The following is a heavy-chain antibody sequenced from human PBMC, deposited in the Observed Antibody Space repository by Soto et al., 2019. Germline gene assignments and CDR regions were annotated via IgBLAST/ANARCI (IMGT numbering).Heavy chain of an antibody. D-gene: IGHD3-10*01. CDR1: GGSISSYY. J-gene: IGHJ6*03. CDR3: AMTYYYGSGSWVGYYYYYMDV. V-gene: IGHV4-59*01. Sequence: SEPLSLTCTVSGGSISSYYWSWIRQPPGKGQEWIGYIYYSGSTNFNPSLQSRVPISVDTSKKQFSLKLSSVTAADTAVYCCAMTYYYGSGSWVGYYYYYMDVWGKGTTVTVSS. CDR2: IYYSGST.